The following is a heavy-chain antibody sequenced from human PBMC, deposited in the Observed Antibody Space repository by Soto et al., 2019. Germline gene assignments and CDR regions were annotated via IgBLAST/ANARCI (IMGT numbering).Heavy chain of an antibody. J-gene: IGHJ5*02. CDR2: VKTKSEGETT. V-gene: IGHV3-15*07. CDR3: TTLGPS. CDR1: GFTFGDAW. Sequence: EVQLVESGGGWVQPGGSLTLSCVASGFTFGDAWMNWVRQAAGKGLEWVGHVKTKSEGETTDYAAPVKGRFTIWRDDSTNTLSLQMNSLNSEDTGKYFCTTLGPSWGQGTQVTVAS.